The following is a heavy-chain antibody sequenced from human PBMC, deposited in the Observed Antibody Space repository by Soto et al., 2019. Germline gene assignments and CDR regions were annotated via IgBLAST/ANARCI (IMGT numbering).Heavy chain of an antibody. Sequence: LRLSCVASGFIFSNHWLSWVRQAPGKGLEWVANIKQDGSEKYYVDSVKGRFTISRDNAKNSLYLQMNSLRADDTAVYYCTTLSSTWPTGGDYWGQGTLVTVSS. D-gene: IGHD6-13*01. V-gene: IGHV3-7*03. CDR1: GFIFSNHW. J-gene: IGHJ4*02. CDR3: TTLSSTWPTGGDY. CDR2: IKQDGSEK.